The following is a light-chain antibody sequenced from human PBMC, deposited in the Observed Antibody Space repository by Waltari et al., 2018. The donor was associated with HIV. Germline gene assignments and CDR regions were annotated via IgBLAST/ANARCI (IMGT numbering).Light chain of an antibody. CDR1: QSVGSN. CDR3: QQYNDWPWT. Sequence: EIVMTQSPATLSVSPGERATLSCRASQSVGSNLAWYQQKPGQTPRLLIYAASTRATGFPARFSGSGSGTEFTLIISSLQSEDFAVYYCQQYNDWPWTFGPGTKVEIK. J-gene: IGKJ1*01. V-gene: IGKV3-15*01. CDR2: AAS.